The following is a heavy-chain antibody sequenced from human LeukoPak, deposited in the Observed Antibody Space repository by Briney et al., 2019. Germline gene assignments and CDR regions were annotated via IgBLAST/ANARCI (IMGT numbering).Heavy chain of an antibody. CDR3: ARAPPSRYSGYDLTRIPGY. CDR2: INPNSGGT. CDR1: GYTFTGHY. D-gene: IGHD5-12*01. Sequence: GASVKVSCKASGYTFTGHYMHWVRQAPGQGLEWMGRINPNSGGTNYAQKFQGRVTMTRDTSISTAYMELSRLRSDDTAVYYCARAPPSRYSGYDLTRIPGYWGQGTLVTVSS. V-gene: IGHV1-2*06. J-gene: IGHJ4*02.